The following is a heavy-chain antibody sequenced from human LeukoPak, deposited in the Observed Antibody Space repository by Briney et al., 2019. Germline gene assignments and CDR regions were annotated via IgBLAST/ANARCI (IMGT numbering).Heavy chain of an antibody. CDR3: ARGGDYYDSSGPAYDAFDI. V-gene: IGHV4-31*03. CDR2: IYYSGST. Sequence: PSQTLSLTCTVSGGSISSGGYYWSWIRQHPGEGLEWIGYIYYSGSTYYNPSLKSRVIISVDTSKNQFSLKLSSVTAADTAVYYCARGGDYYDSSGPAYDAFDIWGQGTMVTVSS. J-gene: IGHJ3*02. D-gene: IGHD3-22*01. CDR1: GGSISSGGYY.